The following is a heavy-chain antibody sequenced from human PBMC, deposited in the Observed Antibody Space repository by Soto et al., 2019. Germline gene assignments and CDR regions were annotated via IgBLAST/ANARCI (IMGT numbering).Heavy chain of an antibody. CDR2: IFWDDDK. CDR3: AHRRYCSGGSLYDY. V-gene: IGHV2-5*02. CDR1: GFSLSTSGGG. D-gene: IGHD2-15*01. Sequence: QITLKESGPTLVKPTQTLTLTCTCSGFSLSTSGGGVGWIRQPPGKALECLAGIFWDDDKRYRPYLKDRLTIPKDTYQNQVVLTMNNMDPADTATYYCAHRRYCSGGSLYDYLGQGTLVNVSS. J-gene: IGHJ4*02.